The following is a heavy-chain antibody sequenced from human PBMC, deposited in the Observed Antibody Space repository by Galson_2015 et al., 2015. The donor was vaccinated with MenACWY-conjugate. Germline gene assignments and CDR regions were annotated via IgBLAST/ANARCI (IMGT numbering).Heavy chain of an antibody. CDR2: ISSSGSYT. CDR1: GFTFISYN. J-gene: IGHJ6*02. V-gene: IGHV3-21*01. Sequence: SLRLSCAASGFTFISYNMNWVRQAPGKGLEWVSSISSSGSYTYYEDSVKGRFTISRDNAENSLYLQMSSLRAEDTAVYYCARVGAGYDYYYYGMDVWGQGTTVTVSS. CDR3: ARVGAGYDYYYYGMDV. D-gene: IGHD3-16*01.